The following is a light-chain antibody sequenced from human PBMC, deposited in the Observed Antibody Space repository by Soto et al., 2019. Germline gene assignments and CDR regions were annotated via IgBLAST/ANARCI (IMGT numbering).Light chain of an antibody. Sequence: SALTQPPSASVSPGQSLTISCTGTSSDLGGYNYVSWYQQHPGKAPKLMIYEVNKRPSGVPDRFSGSKSGNTASLTVSGIQAEDEADYYCSSYAGTPFVFGTGTKVTVL. CDR2: EVN. J-gene: IGLJ1*01. CDR1: SSDLGGYNY. CDR3: SSYAGTPFV. V-gene: IGLV2-8*01.